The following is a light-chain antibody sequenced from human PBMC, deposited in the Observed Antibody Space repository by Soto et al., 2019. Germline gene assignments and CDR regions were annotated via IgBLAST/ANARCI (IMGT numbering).Light chain of an antibody. Sequence: QPALTQPASGSGSPGQSSTISCTGTSSDVGSYNLVSWYQQHPGKAPKLMIYEVSKRPSGVSNRFSGSKSGNTASLTISGLQAEDEADYYCCSYAGSSTFYVFGTGTKVPVL. CDR2: EVS. CDR3: CSYAGSSTFYV. J-gene: IGLJ1*01. V-gene: IGLV2-23*02. CDR1: SSDVGSYNL.